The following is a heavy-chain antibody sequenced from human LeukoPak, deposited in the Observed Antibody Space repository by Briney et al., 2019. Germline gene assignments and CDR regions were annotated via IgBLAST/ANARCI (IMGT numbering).Heavy chain of an antibody. D-gene: IGHD3-9*01. V-gene: IGHV1-2*02. CDR2: INPNSGGT. Sequence: ASVKVSCKASEYTFTGYYMHWVRQAPGQGLEWMGWINPNSGGTNYAQKFQGRVTMTRDTSISTAYMELSRLRSDDTAVYYCARSPRLDILTGHDAFDIWGQGTMVTVSS. CDR1: EYTFTGYY. CDR3: ARSPRLDILTGHDAFDI. J-gene: IGHJ3*02.